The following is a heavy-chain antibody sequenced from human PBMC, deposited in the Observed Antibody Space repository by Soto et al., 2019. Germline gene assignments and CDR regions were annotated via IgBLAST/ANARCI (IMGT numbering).Heavy chain of an antibody. CDR1: GFTFSSYS. Sequence: EVQLVESGGGLVQPGGSLRLSCAASGFTFSSYSRNWVGQAPGKGLEWVSYISSSSSTIYYADSVKGRFTISRDNAKNSLYLQMNSLRAEDTAVYYCARSFVGAAATYFDYWGQGTLVTVSS. CDR3: ARSFVGAAATYFDY. V-gene: IGHV3-48*01. D-gene: IGHD6-13*01. CDR2: ISSSSSTI. J-gene: IGHJ4*02.